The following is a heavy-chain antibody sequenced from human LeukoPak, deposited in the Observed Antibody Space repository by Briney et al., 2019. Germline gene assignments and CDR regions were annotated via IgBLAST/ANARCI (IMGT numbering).Heavy chain of an antibody. Sequence: PSETLSLTCTVSGGSISSYYWSWIRQPAGKGLEWIGRIYTSGSTNYNPSLKSRVTMSVDTSKNQFSLKLSSVTAADTAVYYCARHEFVAVAGSAFDYWGQGTLVTVSS. CDR2: IYTSGST. J-gene: IGHJ4*02. CDR3: ARHEFVAVAGSAFDY. V-gene: IGHV4-4*07. CDR1: GGSISSYY. D-gene: IGHD6-19*01.